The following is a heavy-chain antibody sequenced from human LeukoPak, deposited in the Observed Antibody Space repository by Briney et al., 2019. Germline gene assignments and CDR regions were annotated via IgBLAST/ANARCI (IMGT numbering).Heavy chain of an antibody. CDR2: IYSGDST. D-gene: IGHD3-3*01. CDR1: GFTVSGNY. CDR3: ARVFWEKDGFIGAFDI. Sequence: GGSLRLSCAASGFTVSGNYMSWVRQAPGKGLEWVSIIYSGDSTYYADSVKGRFTISRDNSKNTLYLQMNSLRAEDTAVYYCARVFWEKDGFIGAFDIWGQGTMVTVSS. J-gene: IGHJ3*02. V-gene: IGHV3-66*01.